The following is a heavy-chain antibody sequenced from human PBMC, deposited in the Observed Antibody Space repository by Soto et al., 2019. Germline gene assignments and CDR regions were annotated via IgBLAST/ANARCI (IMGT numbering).Heavy chain of an antibody. CDR3: AREPERYSYGTYYYYYGMDV. V-gene: IGHV1-18*01. Sequence: ASVKVSCKASGYTFTSYAMHWVRQAPGQGLEWMGWISAYNGNTNYAQKLQGRVTMTTDTSTSTAYMELRSLRSDDTAVYYCAREPERYSYGTYYYYYGMDVWGQGTTVTVSS. D-gene: IGHD5-18*01. J-gene: IGHJ6*02. CDR2: ISAYNGNT. CDR1: GYTFTSYA.